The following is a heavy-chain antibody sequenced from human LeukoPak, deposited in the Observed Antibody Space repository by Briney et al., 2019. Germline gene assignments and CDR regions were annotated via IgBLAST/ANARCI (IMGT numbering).Heavy chain of an antibody. CDR1: EFTFSNYF. CDR2: ISGSGGST. J-gene: IGHJ4*02. Sequence: GGSLRLSCAASEFTFSNYFMNWVRQAPGKGLEWVSAISGSGGSTYYADSVKGRFTISRDNSKNTLYPQMNSLRAEDTAVYYCAKDPEYSSSWYTTKNDYWGQGTLVTVSS. V-gene: IGHV3-23*01. D-gene: IGHD6-13*01. CDR3: AKDPEYSSSWYTTKNDY.